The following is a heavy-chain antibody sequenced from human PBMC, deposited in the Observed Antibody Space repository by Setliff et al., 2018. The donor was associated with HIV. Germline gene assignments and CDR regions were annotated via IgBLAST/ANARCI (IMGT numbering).Heavy chain of an antibody. J-gene: IGHJ3*02. D-gene: IGHD2-21*02. CDR1: GDSMSSGDYS. CDR2: IYPSGRT. Sequence: SETLSLTCAVSGDSMSSGDYSWNWIRQSPGKGLEWIGYIYPSGRTYYNPSLKNRVTMSVDTTKNQFSLHLKSVTAADTAMYYCARPGICGKPACYYASFDIWGQGTMVTVSS. CDR3: ARPGICGKPACYYASFDI. V-gene: IGHV4-30-2*06.